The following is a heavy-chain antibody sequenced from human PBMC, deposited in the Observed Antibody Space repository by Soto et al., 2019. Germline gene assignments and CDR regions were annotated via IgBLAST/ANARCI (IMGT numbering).Heavy chain of an antibody. CDR1: GFTFSSYW. CDR3: AREVIGYYYGMDV. Sequence: EVQLVESGGGLVQPGGSLRLSCAASGFTFSSYWMSWVRQAPGKGLEWVANIKQDGSEKYYVDSVKGRFTISRDNAKNSLYLQMNSLRAEDTAVYYCAREVIGYYYGMDVWGQGTTVTVSS. V-gene: IGHV3-7*03. J-gene: IGHJ6*02. CDR2: IKQDGSEK. D-gene: IGHD3-22*01.